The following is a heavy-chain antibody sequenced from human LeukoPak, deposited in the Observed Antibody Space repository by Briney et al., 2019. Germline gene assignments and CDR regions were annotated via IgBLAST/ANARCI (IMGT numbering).Heavy chain of an antibody. Sequence: SETLSLTCTVSGGSISSYYWSWIRQPAGKGLGWIGRIYTSGSTNYNPSLKSRVTMSVDTSKNQFSLKLSSVTAADTAVYYCAREGSSSGWYGHYYGMDVWGQGTTVTVSS. D-gene: IGHD6-19*01. J-gene: IGHJ6*02. V-gene: IGHV4-4*07. CDR3: AREGSSSGWYGHYYGMDV. CDR1: GGSISSYY. CDR2: IYTSGST.